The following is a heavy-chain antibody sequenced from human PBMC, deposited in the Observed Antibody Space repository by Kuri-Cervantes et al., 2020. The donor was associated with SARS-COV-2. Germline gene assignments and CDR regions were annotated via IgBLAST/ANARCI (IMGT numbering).Heavy chain of an antibody. J-gene: IGHJ4*02. Sequence: GGSLRLSCAASGFTFGYYAVHWVRQAPGKGLEWVAVISYDGSNKYYADSVKGRFTISRDNSKNTLYLQMNSLRAEDTAVYYCAKDLRLLWFGELLYWGQGTLVTVSS. CDR2: ISYDGSNK. D-gene: IGHD3-10*01. CDR1: GFTFGYYA. V-gene: IGHV3-30*04. CDR3: AKDLRLLWFGELLY.